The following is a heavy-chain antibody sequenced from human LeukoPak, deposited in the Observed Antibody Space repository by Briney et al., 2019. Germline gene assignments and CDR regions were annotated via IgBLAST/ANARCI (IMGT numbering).Heavy chain of an antibody. J-gene: IGHJ4*02. CDR1: GFTFSSYS. Sequence: GGSLRLSCAASGFTFSSYSMNWVRQAPGKGLEWVSSISSSSSYMYYADSVKGRFTISRDNAKNSLYLQMNSLRAEDTAVYYCARGESAVAGTGYWGQGTLVTVSS. D-gene: IGHD6-19*01. CDR3: ARGESAVAGTGY. V-gene: IGHV3-21*01. CDR2: ISSSSSYM.